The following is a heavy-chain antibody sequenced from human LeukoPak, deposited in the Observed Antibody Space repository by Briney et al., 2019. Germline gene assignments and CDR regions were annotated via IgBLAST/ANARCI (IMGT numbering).Heavy chain of an antibody. D-gene: IGHD3-10*01. J-gene: IGHJ4*02. CDR2: INAGNGNT. CDR3: AREGSFRGRFLDY. CDR1: GYTFTNYA. Sequence: GASVKVSCKASGYTFTNYAIHWVRQAPGQRLECMGWINAGNGNTEYSQKFQGRVTITRDTSATTAYMELSSLISEDTAVYYCAREGSFRGRFLDYWGQGTLVTVSS. V-gene: IGHV1-3*01.